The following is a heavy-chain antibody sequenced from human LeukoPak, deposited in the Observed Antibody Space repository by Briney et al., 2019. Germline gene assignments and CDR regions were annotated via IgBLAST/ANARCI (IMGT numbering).Heavy chain of an antibody. CDR2: TYYRSKWYN. CDR1: GDSVSSNSAA. V-gene: IGHV6-1*01. J-gene: IGHJ3*02. D-gene: IGHD6-19*01. CDR3: ARGPIIAVAGTGAFDI. Sequence: SQTLSLTCAISGDSVSSNSAAWNWIRQSPSRGLEWLGRTYYRSKWYNDYAVSVKSRITINPDTSKNQFSLQLNSVTPEDTAVYYCARGPIIAVAGTGAFDIWGQGTMATVSS.